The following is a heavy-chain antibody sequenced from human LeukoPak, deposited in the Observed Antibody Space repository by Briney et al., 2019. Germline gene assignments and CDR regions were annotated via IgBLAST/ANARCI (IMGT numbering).Heavy chain of an antibody. CDR2: ISGSGGST. J-gene: IGHJ4*02. V-gene: IGHV3-23*01. CDR1: GFTFSSDA. Sequence: GGALRLSCAASGFTFSSDAMSWVRQAPGKGVEGVSAISGSGGSTYYADSVKGRFTISRDNSKNTLYLQMNSLRAEDTAVYYCAKDQGITIFGVVIPAADYWGQGTLVTVSS. D-gene: IGHD3-3*01. CDR3: AKDQGITIFGVVIPAADY.